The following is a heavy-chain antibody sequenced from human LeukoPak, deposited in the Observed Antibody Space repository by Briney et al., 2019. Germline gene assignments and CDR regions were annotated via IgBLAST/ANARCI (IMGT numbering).Heavy chain of an antibody. CDR1: GYTFTGYY. CDR3: ARYHSSGYYYSFDY. CDR2: INPNSGGT. D-gene: IGHD3-22*01. Sequence: ASVKVSCKASGYTFTGYYMHWVRQAPGQGLEWMGWINPNSGGTNYAQKFQGRVTMTRDTFISTAYMELSRLRSDDTAVYYCARYHSSGYYYSFDYWGQGTLVTVSS. J-gene: IGHJ4*02. V-gene: IGHV1-2*02.